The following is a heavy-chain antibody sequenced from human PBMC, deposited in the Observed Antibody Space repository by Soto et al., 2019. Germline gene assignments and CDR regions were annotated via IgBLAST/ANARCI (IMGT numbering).Heavy chain of an antibody. Sequence: SETLSLTCAVYGGSFSGYYWSWIRQLPGKGLEWIGEINQSGSINYNPSLKSRVTISVDTSKNQFSLKLNSVTAADTAVYYCERAISIIVVVPRDAPDKYYFDSWGLGTLVTVSS. CDR1: GGSFSGYY. J-gene: IGHJ4*02. CDR2: INQSGSI. V-gene: IGHV4-34*01. D-gene: IGHD3-22*01. CDR3: ERAISIIVVVPRDAPDKYYFDS.